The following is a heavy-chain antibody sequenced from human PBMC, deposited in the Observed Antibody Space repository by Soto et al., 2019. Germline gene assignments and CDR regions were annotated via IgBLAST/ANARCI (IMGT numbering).Heavy chain of an antibody. V-gene: IGHV4-4*02. Sequence: QVQLQESGPGLVKPSGTLSLTCAVSGGSISSSNWWSWVRQPPGKGLEWIGEIYHSGSTNYNPSPKSRVTNSVNKAKNQFSLKLSSVTAADTAVYYCARWLSCSSTSCSPKGYYFDYWGQGTLVTVSS. CDR2: IYHSGST. CDR1: GGSISSSNW. CDR3: ARWLSCSSTSCSPKGYYFDY. J-gene: IGHJ4*02. D-gene: IGHD2-2*01.